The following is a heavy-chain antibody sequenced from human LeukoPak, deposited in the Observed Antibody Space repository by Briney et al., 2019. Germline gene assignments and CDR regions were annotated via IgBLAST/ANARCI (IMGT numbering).Heavy chain of an antibody. J-gene: IGHJ4*02. CDR1: GFTFRSHA. D-gene: IGHD2-21*01. CDR2: IYENGGTT. Sequence: GGSLRLSCVGSGFTFRSHAMSRVRQAPEKGLEFVSGIYENGGTTYYADSVKGRFSISRDNSKNTLYLQMDSLRGEDTAVYYCAKDFRIGYSAHFDYWGQGALVTVSS. CDR3: AKDFRIGYSAHFDY. V-gene: IGHV3-23*01.